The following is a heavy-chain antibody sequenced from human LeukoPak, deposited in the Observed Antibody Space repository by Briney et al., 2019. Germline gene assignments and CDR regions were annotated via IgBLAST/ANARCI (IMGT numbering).Heavy chain of an antibody. Sequence: GGSLRLSCAASGFTFSSYAMSWVRQAPGKGLEWVSVIYSGGSTTYADSVKGRFTISRDNAKNSLYLQMNSLRAEDTAVYYCARGVAGRGFDYWGQGTLVTVSS. CDR1: GFTFSSYA. CDR2: IYSGGST. CDR3: ARGVAGRGFDY. D-gene: IGHD6-19*01. V-gene: IGHV3-66*01. J-gene: IGHJ4*02.